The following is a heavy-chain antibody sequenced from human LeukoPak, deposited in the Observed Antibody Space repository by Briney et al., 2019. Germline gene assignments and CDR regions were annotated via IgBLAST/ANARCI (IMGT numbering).Heavy chain of an antibody. CDR1: GGSIRSSYYY. CDR2: IYHSGST. Sequence: SETLSLTCTVSGGSIRSSYYYWGWIRQPPGKGLEWIGEIYHSGSTNYNPSLKSRVTISVDTSKNQFSLKLSSVTAADTAVYYCARAGYYDYVWGSYRMAKGYFDYWGQGTLVTVSS. D-gene: IGHD3-16*02. CDR3: ARAGYYDYVWGSYRMAKGYFDY. V-gene: IGHV4-39*07. J-gene: IGHJ4*02.